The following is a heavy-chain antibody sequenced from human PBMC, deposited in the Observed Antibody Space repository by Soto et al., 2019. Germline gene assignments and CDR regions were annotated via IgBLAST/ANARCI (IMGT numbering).Heavy chain of an antibody. J-gene: IGHJ6*02. CDR1: GFTFSSYS. D-gene: IGHD2-15*01. CDR3: ARDWGPLAAPSVPAGGHDKKQYYYYYYGMDV. V-gene: IGHV3-48*02. Sequence: GGSLRLSCAASGFTFSSYSMNWVRQAPGKGLEWVSYISSSSSTIYYADSVKGRFTISRDNAKNSLYLQMNSLRDEDTAVYYCARDWGPLAAPSVPAGGHDKKQYYYYYYGMDVWGQGTTVTVSS. CDR2: ISSSSSTI.